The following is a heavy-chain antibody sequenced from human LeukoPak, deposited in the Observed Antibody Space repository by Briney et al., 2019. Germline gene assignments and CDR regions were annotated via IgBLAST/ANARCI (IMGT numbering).Heavy chain of an antibody. D-gene: IGHD6-19*01. J-gene: IGHJ4*02. CDR2: ISGSGGST. V-gene: IGHV3-23*01. Sequence: GGSLRLSCAASGFTFSSYAMSWVRQAPGKGLAWVSAISGSGGSTYYADSVKGRFTIPRDNSKNTLYLQMNSLRAEDTAVYYCAKDPSRGSGWYYGYWGQGTLVTVSS. CDR1: GFTFSSYA. CDR3: AKDPSRGSGWYYGY.